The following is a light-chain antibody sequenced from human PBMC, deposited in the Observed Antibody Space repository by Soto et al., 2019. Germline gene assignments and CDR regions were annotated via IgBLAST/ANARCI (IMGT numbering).Light chain of an antibody. CDR1: QSVTSSY. CDR2: DAS. J-gene: IGKJ4*01. V-gene: IGKV3-20*01. CDR3: QQYGSSLLT. Sequence: EIVLTQSPGTLSLSPGERVTLSCRAGQSVTSSYLAWYQQKPGRAPRLLIYDASSRATGIPDRFSGSGSGTDFTLTISRLELEDFAVYYCQQYGSSLLTFGGGTKVDIK.